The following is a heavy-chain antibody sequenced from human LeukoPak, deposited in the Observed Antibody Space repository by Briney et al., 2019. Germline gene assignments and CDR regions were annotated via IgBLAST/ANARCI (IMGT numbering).Heavy chain of an antibody. J-gene: IGHJ5*02. V-gene: IGHV3-23*01. CDR1: GFTISNYA. Sequence: QSGGSLRLSCAASGFTISNYAMGWVRQAPGKGLEWVTAISGSGGSIYYADSVKGRFTISRDNPKNTLYLQMNSLRAGDTAVYYCTKGGIRYWFDPWGQGTLVTVSS. CDR2: ISGSGGSI. D-gene: IGHD3-16*02. CDR3: TKGGIRYWFDP.